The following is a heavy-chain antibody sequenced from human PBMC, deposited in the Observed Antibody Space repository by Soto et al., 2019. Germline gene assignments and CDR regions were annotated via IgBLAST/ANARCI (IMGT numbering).Heavy chain of an antibody. D-gene: IGHD2-2*01. J-gene: IGHJ4*01. V-gene: IGHV5-10-1*01. CDR1: GYTFTTFW. CDR3: ARHLVGSTRGNFDY. CDR2: IDPGDTYA. Sequence: GESLKISCTGFGYTFTTFWISWVRQMPGKGLEWMGRIDPGDTYATYSPAFQGHVTISADKATSTAYLQWSSLKASDTAMYFCARHLVGSTRGNFDYWGQGTLVTVSS.